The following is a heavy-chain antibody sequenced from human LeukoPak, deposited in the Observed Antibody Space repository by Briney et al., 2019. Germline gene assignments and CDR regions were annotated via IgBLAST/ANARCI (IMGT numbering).Heavy chain of an antibody. CDR3: ARAYLDYYGSGSSYFDY. V-gene: IGHV3-30*04. J-gene: IGHJ4*02. D-gene: IGHD3-10*01. CDR1: GFTFSSYA. Sequence: GGSLRLSCAASGFTFSSYAMHWVRQAPGKGLEWVAVISYDGSNKYYADSVKGRFTISRDNSKNTLYLQMNSLRAEDTAVYYCARAYLDYYGSGSSYFDYWGQGTLVTVSS. CDR2: ISYDGSNK.